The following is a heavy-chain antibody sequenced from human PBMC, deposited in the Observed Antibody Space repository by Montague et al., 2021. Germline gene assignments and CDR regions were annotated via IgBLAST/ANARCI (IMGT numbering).Heavy chain of an antibody. J-gene: IGHJ2*01. V-gene: IGHV4-59*12. CDR3: ARVHDYCINFDL. Sequence: SETLSLTCVVSGASINSYYWSWVRQPAGKGLECTGYIHYSGTTNYSPSLKSRVTLSIDTSKNQISLKLSHVTAADTAVYYCARVHDYCINFDLWGRGTLVTVSS. CDR1: GASINSYY. D-gene: IGHD2-8*01. CDR2: IHYSGTT.